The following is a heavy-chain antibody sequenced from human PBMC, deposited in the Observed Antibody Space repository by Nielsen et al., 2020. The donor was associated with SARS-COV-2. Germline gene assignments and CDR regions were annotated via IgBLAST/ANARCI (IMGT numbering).Heavy chain of an antibody. Sequence: GESLKISCAASGFTFSSYSMNWVRQAPGKGPEWVSSISSSSSYIYYADSVKGRFTISRDNAKNSLYLQMNSLRAEDTAVYYCARDGDYYGDYFDYWGQGTLVTVSS. CDR1: GFTFSSYS. V-gene: IGHV3-21*01. D-gene: IGHD4-17*01. J-gene: IGHJ4*02. CDR3: ARDGDYYGDYFDY. CDR2: ISSSSSYI.